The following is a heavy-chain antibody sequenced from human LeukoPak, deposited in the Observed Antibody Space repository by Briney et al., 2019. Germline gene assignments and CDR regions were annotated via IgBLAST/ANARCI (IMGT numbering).Heavy chain of an antibody. CDR1: GFTVSSNY. D-gene: IGHD1/OR15-1a*01. CDR2: IYSGGST. CDR3: ARSRSDSYNWNSPYYYYGMDV. J-gene: IGHJ6*02. V-gene: IGHV3-53*01. Sequence: PGGSLRLSCAASGFTVSSNYMSWVRQAPGKGLEWVSVIYSGGSTYYADSVKGRFTISRDNSKNTLYLQMNSLRAEDTAVYYCARSRSDSYNWNSPYYYYGMDVWGQGTTVTVSS.